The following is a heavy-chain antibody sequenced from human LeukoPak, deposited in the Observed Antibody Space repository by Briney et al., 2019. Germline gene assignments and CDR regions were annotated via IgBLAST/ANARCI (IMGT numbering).Heavy chain of an antibody. V-gene: IGHV3-23*01. CDR1: GFTFNKFA. D-gene: IGHD6-13*01. Sequence: GGSLRLSCAASGFTFNKFAMTWVRQAPGKGLEWVSGIGSDDNKHYGDSVKGRFTISRDNTENTVYLQMNSLRAEDTAVYYCAKDLFRWSFDYWGQGMLVTVSS. J-gene: IGHJ4*02. CDR2: IGSDDNK. CDR3: AKDLFRWSFDY.